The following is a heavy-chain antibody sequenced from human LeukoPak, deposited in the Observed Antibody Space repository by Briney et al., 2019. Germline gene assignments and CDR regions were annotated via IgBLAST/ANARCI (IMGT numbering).Heavy chain of an antibody. V-gene: IGHV3-11*05. J-gene: IGHJ6*02. CDR1: GFTFSDYY. D-gene: IGHD2-15*01. Sequence: PGGSLRHSCAASGFTFSDYYMSWGRPAPGKGLEWVSYISSSSSYTKYADSVKGRFTISGNNAKNSLYLQMNSLRAEDTAVYYCARDNGPHSSYGMDVWGQGTTVTVSS. CDR2: ISSSSSYT. CDR3: ARDNGPHSSYGMDV.